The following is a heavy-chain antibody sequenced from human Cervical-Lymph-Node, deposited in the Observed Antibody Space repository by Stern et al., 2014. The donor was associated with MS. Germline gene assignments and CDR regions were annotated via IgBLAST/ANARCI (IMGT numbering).Heavy chain of an antibody. CDR3: AGPPPRRKWDDPNYGMDV. Sequence: VQLVESGAEVKKPGESLKISCKGSGYTFTNNWIAWVRKMPGKGLEWMGIIYPDDACSRYRQSLHGKAPISAEKSISTASLRGTSLEAGDSAVYYCAGPPPRRKWDDPNYGMDVWGQGTTVTVSS. J-gene: IGHJ6*02. CDR1: GYTFTNNW. V-gene: IGHV5-51*03. CDR2: IYPDDACS. D-gene: IGHD1-1*01.